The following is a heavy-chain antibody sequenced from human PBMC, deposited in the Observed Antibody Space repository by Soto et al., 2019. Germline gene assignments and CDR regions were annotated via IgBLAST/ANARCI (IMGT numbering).Heavy chain of an antibody. V-gene: IGHV1-58*01. J-gene: IGHJ4*02. Sequence: SLKVSCKPSGFTLSSSAVPWVRQTRVQRLEWIGWIVAGSGNTHYAQRFQERVTLTRDMSTSTAYLELSSLRSEDTAVYYCAADPYYYDSSNYYSFDHWGQGTLVPVSS. CDR3: AADPYYYDSSNYYSFDH. CDR1: GFTLSSSA. D-gene: IGHD3-22*01. CDR2: IVAGSGNT.